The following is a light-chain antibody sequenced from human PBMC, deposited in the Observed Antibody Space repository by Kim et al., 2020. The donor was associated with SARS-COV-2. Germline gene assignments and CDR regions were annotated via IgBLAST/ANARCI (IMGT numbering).Light chain of an antibody. CDR3: QVWDSGINSPV. Sequence: SYELTQPPSVSVAPGNTARITCGGNNIGSKSVHWYQQKPGQAPVLVIHYDSDRPSGIPDRFSGSNSGNTAALIISRVEAWDEADYHCQVWDSGINSPVFGGGTQLTVL. CDR2: YDS. CDR1: NIGSKS. V-gene: IGLV3-21*04. J-gene: IGLJ3*02.